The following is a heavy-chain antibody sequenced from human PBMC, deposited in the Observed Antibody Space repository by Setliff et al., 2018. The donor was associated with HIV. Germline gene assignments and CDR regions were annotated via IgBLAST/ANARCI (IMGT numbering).Heavy chain of an antibody. D-gene: IGHD2-21*02. CDR3: VKGFECGGDCYSAFDY. CDR1: GFTFTSYA. J-gene: IGHJ4*02. Sequence: GGSLRLSCAASGFTFTSYAMHWVRQAPGKGLEWVAFIWYDGSKKYYADSVKGRFTISRDNSKNTLYLQMNSLRIEDTAVYYCVKGFECGGDCYSAFDYWGQGNLVTVSS. CDR2: IWYDGSKK. V-gene: IGHV3-30*02.